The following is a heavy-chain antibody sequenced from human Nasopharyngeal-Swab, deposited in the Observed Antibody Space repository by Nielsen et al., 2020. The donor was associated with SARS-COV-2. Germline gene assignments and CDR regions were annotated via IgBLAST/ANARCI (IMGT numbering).Heavy chain of an antibody. D-gene: IGHD3-22*01. CDR3: AKDIGAARDSSGYLHY. CDR2: IKQDGSEL. J-gene: IGHJ4*02. Sequence: GGSLRLSCATSGFSFSSYSMTWVRQAPGKGLEWVANIKQDGSELYYVDSVKGRFTISRDNAKNSLFLQMNSLRAEDTALYYCAKDIGAARDSSGYLHYWGQGTLVTVSS. V-gene: IGHV3-7*03. CDR1: GFSFSSYS.